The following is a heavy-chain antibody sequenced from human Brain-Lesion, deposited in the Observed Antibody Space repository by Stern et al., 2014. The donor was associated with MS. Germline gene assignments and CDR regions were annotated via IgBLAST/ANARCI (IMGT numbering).Heavy chain of an antibody. CDR3: ARHDSVPRPSQLYSARDRGPGYFDY. D-gene: IGHD1-26*01. Sequence: QLQLQESGPGLVKPSETLSLTCTVSGGSISSSTYYWAWIRQPPGKGLEWIGPIYYSGFTYYNPSLKSRVTISVDMSKNQFSLKLSAVTAADTAIYYCARHDSVPRPSQLYSARDRGPGYFDYWGQGTLVTVSS. CDR2: IYYSGFT. V-gene: IGHV4-39*01. CDR1: GGSISSSTYY. J-gene: IGHJ4*02.